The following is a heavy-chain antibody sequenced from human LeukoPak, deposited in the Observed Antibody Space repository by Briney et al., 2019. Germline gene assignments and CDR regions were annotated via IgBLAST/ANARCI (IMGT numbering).Heavy chain of an antibody. D-gene: IGHD6-25*01. V-gene: IGHV3-30*03. Sequence: GGSLRLSCAASGFTFSSYGMHWVRKAPGKGLEWVAVISYDGSNKYYADSVKGRFTISRDNSKNTLYLQMNSLRAEDTAVYYCARTAAAKGYWGQGTLVTVSS. CDR3: ARTAAAKGY. CDR1: GFTFSSYG. CDR2: ISYDGSNK. J-gene: IGHJ4*02.